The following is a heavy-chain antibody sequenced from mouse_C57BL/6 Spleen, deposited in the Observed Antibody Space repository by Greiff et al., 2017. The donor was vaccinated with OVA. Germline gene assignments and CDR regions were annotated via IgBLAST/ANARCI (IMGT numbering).Heavy chain of an antibody. CDR1: GYTFTSYW. CDR3: AYGNFYFGY. Sequence: VKLQQPGAELVKPGASVKLSCKASGYTFTSYWMQWVKQRPGQGLEWIGEIDPSDSYTNYNQKFKGKATLTVDTSSSTAYMQLSSLTSEDSAVYYCAYGNFYFGYWGQGTTLTVSS. D-gene: IGHD2-1*01. V-gene: IGHV1-50*01. J-gene: IGHJ2*01. CDR2: IDPSDSYT.